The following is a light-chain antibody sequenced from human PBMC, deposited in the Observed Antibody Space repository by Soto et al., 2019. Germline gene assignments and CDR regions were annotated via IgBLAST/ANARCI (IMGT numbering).Light chain of an antibody. CDR2: DVT. Sequence: QSALTQPRSVSGSPGQSVTISCTGASSDFGGFNYVSWYQHHPGRAPKLMIYDVTKRPSGVPDRFSGFKSGNTASLTISGLHAEDEADYCCSAYAGTYVVFGGGTKLTVL. V-gene: IGLV2-11*02. J-gene: IGLJ2*01. CDR1: SSDFGGFNY. CDR3: SAYAGTYVV.